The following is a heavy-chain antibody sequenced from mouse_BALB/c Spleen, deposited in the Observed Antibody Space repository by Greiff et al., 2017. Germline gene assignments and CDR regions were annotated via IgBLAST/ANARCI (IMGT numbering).Heavy chain of an antibody. CDR1: GFTFSDYC. J-gene: IGHJ2*01. V-gene: IGHV5-4*02. CDR3: ARDYYGTPYFDY. CDR2: ISGGGNNT. Sequence: EVKLVESGGGLVQPGGSLKLSCAASGFTFSDYCMYWVRQTPEKRLEWVANISGGGNNTYYPDSVKGRFTISRDNAKNNLYLQMSSLKSEDTAMYYCARDYYGTPYFDYWGQGTTLTVSA. D-gene: IGHD1-1*01.